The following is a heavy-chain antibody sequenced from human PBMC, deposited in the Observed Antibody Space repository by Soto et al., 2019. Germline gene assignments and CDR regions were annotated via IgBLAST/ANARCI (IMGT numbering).Heavy chain of an antibody. D-gene: IGHD3-3*01. CDR1: GFTFDDYA. J-gene: IGHJ3*02. CDR2: INLNSGSI. V-gene: IGHV3-9*01. CDR3: VKDSGGLEWLILSAFDI. Sequence: EVQLVESGGGLVQPGRSLRLSCAASGFTFDDYAMHWVRQAPGKGLEWVSGINLNSGSIGYADSVKGRFTISRDNAKNSLYLQMNSLRPEDTALYYCVKDSGGLEWLILSAFDIWGQGTRVTVSS.